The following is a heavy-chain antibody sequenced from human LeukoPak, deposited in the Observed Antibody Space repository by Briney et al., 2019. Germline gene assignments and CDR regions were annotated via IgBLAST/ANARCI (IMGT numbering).Heavy chain of an antibody. J-gene: IGHJ6*02. Sequence: GGSLRLSCAASGFTFSSYSMNWVRQAPGKGLEWVSYISSSSSTIYYADSVKGRFTISRDNSKNSLYLQLNSLRAEDTAVYYCARDWISAAQWLHYYHGMDVWVQGTTVSDPS. CDR1: GFTFSSYS. CDR2: ISSSSSTI. V-gene: IGHV3-48*01. D-gene: IGHD6-19*01. CDR3: ARDWISAAQWLHYYHGMDV.